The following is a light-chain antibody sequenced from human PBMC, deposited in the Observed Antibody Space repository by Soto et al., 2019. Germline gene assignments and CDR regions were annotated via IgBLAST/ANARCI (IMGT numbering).Light chain of an antibody. CDR2: GAS. J-gene: IGKJ1*01. CDR1: QSVSIN. Sequence: EVVLTQSPATLSVSPGETVALSCRASQSVSINLAWIQQKPGQGPRLLIIGASTRATGVPDRFSGSGSGTEFTLTINSLQSDDFATYYCQQSDKSPPWTFGQGTKVE. CDR3: QQSDKSPPWT. V-gene: IGKV3-15*01.